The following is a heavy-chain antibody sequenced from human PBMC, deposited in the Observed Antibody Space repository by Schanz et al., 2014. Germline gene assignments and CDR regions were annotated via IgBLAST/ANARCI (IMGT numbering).Heavy chain of an antibody. CDR3: ARPRVDYGEVDY. J-gene: IGHJ4*02. D-gene: IGHD4-17*01. CDR2: ISSSSSYI. V-gene: IGHV3-21*01. CDR1: GFTFSSYS. Sequence: EVQLVESGGGLVQPGGSLRLSCAASGFTFSSYSMNWVRQAPGKGLEWVSSISSSSSYIYYADSVKGRFTISRDRFQNTLYLRMSSLRAEDTAVYYCARPRVDYGEVDYWGQGTLVTVSS.